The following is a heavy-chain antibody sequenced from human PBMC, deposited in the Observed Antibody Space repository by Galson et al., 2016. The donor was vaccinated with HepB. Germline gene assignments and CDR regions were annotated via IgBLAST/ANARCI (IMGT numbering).Heavy chain of an antibody. CDR2: VSYDGTKK. J-gene: IGHJ4*02. CDR1: GFTFNYYA. D-gene: IGHD6-13*01. Sequence: SLRLSCAGSGFTFNYYAMHWVRQAPGKGLEWVAVVSYDGTKKYYADSVKGRFTISRDKSKNTVSLQMNSLRGEDTAVYHCAKGGPSRPDSIAAAGPFDGWGQGTLVPVSS. CDR3: AKGGPSRPDSIAAAGPFDG. V-gene: IGHV3-30*18.